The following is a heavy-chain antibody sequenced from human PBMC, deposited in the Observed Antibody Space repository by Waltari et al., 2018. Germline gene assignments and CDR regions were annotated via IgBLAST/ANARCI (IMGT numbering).Heavy chain of an antibody. CDR1: GFIFADHY. Sequence: VQLVESGGGLVHPGGSLRVSCVVSGFIFADHYMAWVRQAPGKAPGGGGRIANRANSYITEYPASMKGRFTISREDSKNLLFLQMTDLKSEDTAIYYCVRGGYYYDSNGGYFQFWGRGTLVTVSS. CDR2: IANRANSYIT. CDR3: VRGGYYYDSNGGYFQF. V-gene: IGHV3-72*01. D-gene: IGHD3-22*01. J-gene: IGHJ1*01.